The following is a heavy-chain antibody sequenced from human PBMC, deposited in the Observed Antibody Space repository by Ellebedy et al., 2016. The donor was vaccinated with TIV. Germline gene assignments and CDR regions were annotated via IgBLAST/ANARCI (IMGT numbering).Heavy chain of an antibody. CDR3: AKDVASATYLFDY. CDR2: TKEDGSER. D-gene: IGHD6-19*01. J-gene: IGHJ4*02. Sequence: PGESLKISCAASGFPISNFWMAWVRQAPGKGLQWVGNTKEDGSERYYVDSVRGRFTISRDNSKNTLYLQMNSLRAEDTAAYYCAKDVASATYLFDYWGQGTLVTVSS. CDR1: GFPISNFW. V-gene: IGHV3-7*03.